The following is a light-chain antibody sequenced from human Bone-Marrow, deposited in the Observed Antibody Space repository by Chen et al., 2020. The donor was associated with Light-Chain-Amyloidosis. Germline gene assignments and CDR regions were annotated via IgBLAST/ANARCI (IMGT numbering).Light chain of an antibody. V-gene: IGLV3-25*03. J-gene: IGLJ2*01. CDR2: RDT. CDR1: DLPTKY. Sequence: SYELTLPPSVPVPPGQTARITCSGDDLPTKYAYWYQQNPGQAPGLVIHRDTERPSGISERFSGSSSGTTATLTISGVQAEDEADYHCQSADSSGTYEVIFGGGTKLTVL. CDR3: QSADSSGTYEVI.